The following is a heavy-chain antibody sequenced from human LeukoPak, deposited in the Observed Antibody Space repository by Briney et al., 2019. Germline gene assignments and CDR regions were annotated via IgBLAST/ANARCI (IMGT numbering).Heavy chain of an antibody. Sequence: SETLSLTCAVYGGSFSGYYWSWIRQPPGKGLEWIGEINHSGSTNYNPSLKSRVTISVDTSKNQFSLKLSSVTAADTAVYYSARTGYCSSTSCYLGAFDIWGQGTMVTVSS. V-gene: IGHV4-34*01. D-gene: IGHD2-2*01. CDR2: INHSGST. J-gene: IGHJ3*02. CDR3: ARTGYCSSTSCYLGAFDI. CDR1: GGSFSGYY.